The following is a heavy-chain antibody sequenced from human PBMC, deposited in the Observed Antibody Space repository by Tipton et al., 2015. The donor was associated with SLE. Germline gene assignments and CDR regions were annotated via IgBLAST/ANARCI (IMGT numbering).Heavy chain of an antibody. D-gene: IGHD6-13*01. CDR1: GASISSHY. Sequence: TLSLTCTVSGASISSHYWNWIRQPPGKGLEWIGNIYNNGNTNYNPSLKSRVTISVDTSRNQFFLKLSSVTAADTALYYCARDISGYGSSWFYYYSAMDVWGQGTTVTVSS. CDR3: ARDISGYGSSWFYYYSAMDV. CDR2: IYNNGNT. V-gene: IGHV4-59*11. J-gene: IGHJ6*02.